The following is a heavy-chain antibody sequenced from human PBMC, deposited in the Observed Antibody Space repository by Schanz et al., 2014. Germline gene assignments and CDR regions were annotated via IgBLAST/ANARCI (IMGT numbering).Heavy chain of an antibody. CDR1: GFTFSSYG. J-gene: IGHJ6*02. Sequence: QVQLVESGGGVVQPGGSLRLSCAASGFTFSSYGMHWVRQAPGKGLEWVAFVRFDGSERYYADSVKGRFTISRDDSKSTLHLQMNSLRAEDTALYYCAKDRQNRVNRVGYYYGMDVWGQGTTVTVSS. D-gene: IGHD3-16*01. CDR2: VRFDGSER. V-gene: IGHV3-30*02. CDR3: AKDRQNRVNRVGYYYGMDV.